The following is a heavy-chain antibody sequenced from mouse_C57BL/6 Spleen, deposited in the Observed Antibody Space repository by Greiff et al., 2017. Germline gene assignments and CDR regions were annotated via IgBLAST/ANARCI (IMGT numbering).Heavy chain of an antibody. D-gene: IGHD1-1*01. CDR2: INPNNGGT. CDR1: GYTFTDYY. V-gene: IGHV1-26*01. J-gene: IGHJ2*01. Sequence: EVKLQQSGPELVKPGASVKISCKASGYTFTDYYMNWVKQSHGKSLEWIGYINPNNGGTSYNQKCKGKATLTVDKSSSTAYMELRSLTSEDSAVYYCASPILRYPSFDYWGQGTTLTVSS. CDR3: ASPILRYPSFDY.